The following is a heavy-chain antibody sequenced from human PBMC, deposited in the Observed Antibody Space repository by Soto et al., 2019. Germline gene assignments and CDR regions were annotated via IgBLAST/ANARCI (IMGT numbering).Heavy chain of an antibody. CDR2: INPIFGTT. CDR3: ARVAVAGTASYYYAMDV. Sequence: QVQLVQSGAEVKKPGSSVKVSCKASGGTFSNYGINWVRQAPGQGLEWMGGINPIFGTTNSAQNFQGRLTITADESTSTAYLALSSLRSEDTAVYYCARVAVAGTASYYYAMDVWGQGTTVTVSS. CDR1: GGTFSNYG. V-gene: IGHV1-69*01. J-gene: IGHJ6*02. D-gene: IGHD6-19*01.